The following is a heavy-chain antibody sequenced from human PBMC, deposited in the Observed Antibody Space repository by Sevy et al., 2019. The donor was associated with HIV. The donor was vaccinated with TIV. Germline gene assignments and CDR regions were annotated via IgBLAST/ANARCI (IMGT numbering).Heavy chain of an antibody. J-gene: IGHJ4*02. CDR1: GFTFSSYA. Sequence: GGSLRLSCADSGFTFSSYAMHWVRQAPGKGLEWVAVMSYDGTNEYYADSVKGRFTISRDNSKNMFFLQMNDLRAEDTALYYCAKNTAAAGVGGFDYWGQGALVTVSS. CDR2: MSYDGTNE. V-gene: IGHV3-30*18. D-gene: IGHD6-13*01. CDR3: AKNTAAAGVGGFDY.